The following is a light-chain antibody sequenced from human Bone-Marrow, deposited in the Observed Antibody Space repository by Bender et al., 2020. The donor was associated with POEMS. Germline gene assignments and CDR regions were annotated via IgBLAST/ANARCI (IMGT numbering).Light chain of an antibody. J-gene: IGLJ3*02. CDR3: CAFTNSRTGG. CDR2: EGY. Sequence: QSALTQPASVSGSPGQSITISCTGTSSDVGYSYLVSWYQQHPGKAPKLIIYEGYERPSGISHRFSGYKSGNTASLTISGRQPEDEADYYCCAFTNSRTGGFGGGTKLTVL. CDR1: SSDVGYSYL. V-gene: IGLV2-23*01.